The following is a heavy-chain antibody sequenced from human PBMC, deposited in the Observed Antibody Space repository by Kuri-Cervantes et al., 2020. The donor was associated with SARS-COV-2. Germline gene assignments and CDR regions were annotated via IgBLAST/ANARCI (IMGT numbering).Heavy chain of an antibody. J-gene: IGHJ4*02. CDR3: ANVVAVAGFRPDY. CDR1: GFTFSNYA. Sequence: GESLKISCAASGFTFSNYAIHWVRQAPGKGLEWVALISYDGSDKNYADSVKGRFTISRDNSKNTLYLQMNSLRAEDTAVYYCANVVAVAGFRPDYWGQGTLVTVSS. V-gene: IGHV3-30*07. CDR2: ISYDGSDK. D-gene: IGHD6-19*01.